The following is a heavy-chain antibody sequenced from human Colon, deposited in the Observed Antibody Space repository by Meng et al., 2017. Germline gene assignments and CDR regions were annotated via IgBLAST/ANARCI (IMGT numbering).Heavy chain of an antibody. D-gene: IGHD2-21*02. CDR2: IYHSGST. Sequence: QLQLQESGSGLVKPSQTLSLTCAVSGGSISSGGYSWSWIRQPPGKGLEWIGYIYHSGSTYYNPSLKSRITISVDRSKNQFSLKVSSVTAADTAVYYCARLVYCGGDCYSKGFDYWGQGTLVTVSS. V-gene: IGHV4-30-2*01. CDR3: ARLVYCGGDCYSKGFDY. J-gene: IGHJ4*02. CDR1: GGSISSGGYS.